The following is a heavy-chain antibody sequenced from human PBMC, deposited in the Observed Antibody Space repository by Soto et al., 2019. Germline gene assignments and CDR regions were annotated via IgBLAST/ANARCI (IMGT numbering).Heavy chain of an antibody. Sequence: PSETLSLTCPVSGGSVSSGSYYWSWIRQPPGKGLEWIGYIYYSGSTNYNPSLKSRVTISVDTSKNQFSLKLSSVTAADTAVYYCATGQWPDRRFQHWGQGTLVTVSS. D-gene: IGHD6-19*01. CDR1: GGSVSSGSYY. CDR3: ATGQWPDRRFQH. J-gene: IGHJ1*01. CDR2: IYYSGST. V-gene: IGHV4-61*01.